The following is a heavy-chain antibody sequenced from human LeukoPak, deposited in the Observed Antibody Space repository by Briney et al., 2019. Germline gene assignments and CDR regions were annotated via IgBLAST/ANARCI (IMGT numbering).Heavy chain of an antibody. Sequence: SETLSLTCTVSGGSIGSGSYYWNWIRQPAGKGLEWIGYIYYSGSTNYNPSLKSRVTISVDSSKNQFSLKLSSVTAADTAVYYCARTTEGGYTYDYFYYYYMDVWGKGTTVTISS. V-gene: IGHV4-61*10. J-gene: IGHJ6*03. CDR2: IYYSGST. D-gene: IGHD5-18*01. CDR1: GGSIGSGSYY. CDR3: ARTTEGGYTYDYFYYYYMDV.